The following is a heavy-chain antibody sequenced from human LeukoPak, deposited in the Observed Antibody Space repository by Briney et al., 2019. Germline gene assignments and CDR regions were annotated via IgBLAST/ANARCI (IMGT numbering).Heavy chain of an antibody. D-gene: IGHD2-15*01. CDR1: VYTFTSYD. Sequence: GASVKVSCKASVYTFTSYDIHWVRQATGQGLEWMGWMNPNSGNTGYAQKFQARVSMTRNTSISTAYMELSSLRSEDTAVYYCTRGLVVLSATSWAFDIWGHGTIVTVSS. J-gene: IGHJ3*02. CDR2: MNPNSGNT. CDR3: TRGLVVLSATSWAFDI. V-gene: IGHV1-8*01.